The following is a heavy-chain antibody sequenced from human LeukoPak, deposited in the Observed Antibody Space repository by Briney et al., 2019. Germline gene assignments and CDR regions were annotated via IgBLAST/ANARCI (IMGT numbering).Heavy chain of an antibody. CDR3: ARCTTGRTFGSLREIKRSREIDY. V-gene: IGHV3-21*01. J-gene: IGHJ4*02. CDR2: ISSSSSNI. D-gene: IGHD1-1*01. CDR1: GFTFSSYS. Sequence: GGSLRLSCAASGFTFSSYSMNWVRQAPGKGLEWVSSISSSSSNIYYADSVKGRFTISRDNAKNSPYLQMNSMRIDDTAVYYCARCTTGRTFGSLREIKRSREIDYWGQGTLVTVSS.